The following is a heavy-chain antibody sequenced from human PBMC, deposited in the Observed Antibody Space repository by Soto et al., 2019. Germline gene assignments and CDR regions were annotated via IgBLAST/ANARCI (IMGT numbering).Heavy chain of an antibody. CDR1: GYTFASFA. D-gene: IGHD6-19*01. CDR3: ARSSGWYARDI. CDR2: VNGGNGNT. V-gene: IGHV1-3*01. J-gene: IGHJ3*02. Sequence: QVQLVQSGAEVKKPGASVKVSCKASGYTFASFAVHWVRQAPGQRLEWMGWVNGGNGNTRYSQKFQGRVTLTRDTSATTAYLALSSLRSEDTAVYYCARSSGWYARDIWGQGTMVTVSS.